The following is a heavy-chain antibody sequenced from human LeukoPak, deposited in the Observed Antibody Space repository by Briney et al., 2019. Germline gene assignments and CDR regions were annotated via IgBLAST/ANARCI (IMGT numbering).Heavy chain of an antibody. CDR3: ARDVRGSGSYYNNNWFDP. CDR1: GGSISSGGYS. V-gene: IGHV4-30-2*01. J-gene: IGHJ5*02. CDR2: IYHSGST. Sequence: SQTLSLTCAVSGGSISSGGYSWSWIRQPPGKGLEWIGYIYHSGSTYYNPSLKSRVTISVDRSKNQFSLKLSSVTAADTAVCYCARDVRGSGSYYNNNWFDPWGQGTLVTVSS. D-gene: IGHD3-10*01.